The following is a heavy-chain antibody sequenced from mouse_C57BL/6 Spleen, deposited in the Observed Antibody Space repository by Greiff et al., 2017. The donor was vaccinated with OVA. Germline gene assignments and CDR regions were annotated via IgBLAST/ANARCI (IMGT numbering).Heavy chain of an antibody. J-gene: IGHJ2*01. CDR1: GYTFTDYY. CDR2: IYPGSGNT. CDR3: ARKTGRGDYFDY. V-gene: IGHV1-76*01. Sequence: QVQLKQSGAELVRPGASVKLSCKASGYTFTDYYINWVKQRPGQGLEWIARIYPGSGNTYYNEKFKGKATLTAEKSSSTAYMQLSSLTSEDSAVYFCARKTGRGDYFDYWGQGTTLTVSS. D-gene: IGHD4-1*01.